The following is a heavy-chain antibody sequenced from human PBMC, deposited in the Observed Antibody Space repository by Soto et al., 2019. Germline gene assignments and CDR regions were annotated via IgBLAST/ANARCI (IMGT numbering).Heavy chain of an antibody. Sequence: TASETLSLTCTVSGGSISSDDYYWSWIRQAPGRGLEWIGYTHSSGSIYYNPSLKSQATMSIDTAGNQFSLKVSSVTVADTAVYYCARDLDGLHDDTSGPFPRPGWGQGTLVTVSS. CDR1: GGSISSDDYY. CDR2: THSSGSI. V-gene: IGHV4-30-4*01. CDR3: ARDLDGLHDDTSGPFPRPG. J-gene: IGHJ1*01. D-gene: IGHD3-22*01.